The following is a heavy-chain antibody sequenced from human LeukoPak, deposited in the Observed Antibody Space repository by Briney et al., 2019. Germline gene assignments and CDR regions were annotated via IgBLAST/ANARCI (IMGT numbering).Heavy chain of an antibody. CDR2: IYYSGST. J-gene: IGHJ4*02. CDR3: ARDLNPRLGYDY. CDR1: GGSISSYY. D-gene: IGHD3-16*01. Sequence: SETLSLTCTVSGGSISSYYWSWIRQPPGKGLEWIGYIYYSGSTNYNPSLKSRVTISVDTSKNQFSLKLSSVTAADTVVYYCARDLNPRLGYDYWGQGTLVTVSS. V-gene: IGHV4-59*12.